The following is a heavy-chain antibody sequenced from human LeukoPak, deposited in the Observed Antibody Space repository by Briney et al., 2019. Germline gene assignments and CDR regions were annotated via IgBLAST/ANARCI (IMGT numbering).Heavy chain of an antibody. CDR1: GFSFLTST. V-gene: IGHV1-58*02. CDR3: AADLGGAAAGNLDY. J-gene: IGHJ4*02. Sequence: ASVTVSCKASGFSFLTSTMQWVRQARGQRLEWMGWIVVGNGHTNYAQKFQERVTITRDMSTSTAYMELNNLRSEDTALYYCAADLGGAAAGNLDYWGQGTLVTVSS. CDR2: IVVGNGHT. D-gene: IGHD6-13*01.